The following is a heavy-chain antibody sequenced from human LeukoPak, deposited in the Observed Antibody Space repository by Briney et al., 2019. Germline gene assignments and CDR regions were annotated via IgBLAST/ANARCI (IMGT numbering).Heavy chain of an antibody. V-gene: IGHV3-23*01. CDR2: ISGSAHKI. CDR1: GIIFSNYA. D-gene: IGHD1-7*01. CDR3: ARDPTNWNYWYYYYGMDV. J-gene: IGHJ6*02. Sequence: PGGSLRLSCVASGIIFSNYAVSWVRQAPEKGLDWVSVISGSAHKIRYADSVKGRFTISRDNSKDTLYLQMNSLRAEDTAVYYCARDPTNWNYWYYYYGMDVWGQGTTVTVSS.